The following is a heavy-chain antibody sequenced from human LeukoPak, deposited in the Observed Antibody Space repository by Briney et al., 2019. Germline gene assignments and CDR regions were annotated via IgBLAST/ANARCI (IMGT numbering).Heavy chain of an antibody. J-gene: IGHJ4*02. CDR3: ARDFRSDYADYVGLYY. CDR1: GGSISSYY. V-gene: IGHV4-59*01. Sequence: SVTLSLTCTVSGGSISSYYWSWIRQPPGKGLEWIGYIYYSGSTNYNPSLKSRVTISVDTSKNQFSLKLSSVTAADTAVYYCARDFRSDYADYVGLYYWGQGTLVTVSS. CDR2: IYYSGST. D-gene: IGHD4-17*01.